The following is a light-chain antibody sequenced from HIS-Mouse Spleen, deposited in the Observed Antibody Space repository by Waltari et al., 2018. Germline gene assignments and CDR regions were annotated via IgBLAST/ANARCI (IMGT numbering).Light chain of an antibody. V-gene: IGLV2-23*01. Sequence: QSALTQPASVSGSPGQSITISCTGTSSDVGSYNLVPWYQQHPGKAPKLMMYEGSKRPSGVSNRCSGSKSGNTASLTISGLQAEDEADYYCCSYAGSSTWVFGGGTKLTVL. J-gene: IGLJ3*02. CDR2: EGS. CDR1: SSDVGSYNL. CDR3: CSYAGSSTWV.